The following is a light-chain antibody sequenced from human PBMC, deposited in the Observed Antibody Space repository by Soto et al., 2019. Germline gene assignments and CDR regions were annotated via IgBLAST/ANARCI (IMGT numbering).Light chain of an antibody. CDR3: QQSYSTPWT. CDR2: AAS. V-gene: IGKV1-39*01. CDR1: QSISSY. J-gene: IGKJ1*01. Sequence: DIQMTQSLSSLSASVGDRVTITCRASQSISSYLNWYQQKPGKAPKLLIYAASSLQSGVPSRFSGSGSGTDFTLTISSLQPEDFATHYCQQSYSTPWTFGQETKVDIK.